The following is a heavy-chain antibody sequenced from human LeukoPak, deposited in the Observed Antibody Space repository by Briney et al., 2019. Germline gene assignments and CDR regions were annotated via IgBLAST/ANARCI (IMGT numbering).Heavy chain of an antibody. D-gene: IGHD1-26*01. J-gene: IGHJ4*02. Sequence: ASVKVSCKASGYTFTGYYMHWVRQAPGQGLEWMGIINPSGGSTSYAQKFQGRVTMTRDMSTSTVYMELSSLRSEDTAVYYCARAWRVGATPLGYWGQGTLVTVSS. CDR2: INPSGGST. V-gene: IGHV1-46*01. CDR1: GYTFTGYY. CDR3: ARAWRVGATPLGY.